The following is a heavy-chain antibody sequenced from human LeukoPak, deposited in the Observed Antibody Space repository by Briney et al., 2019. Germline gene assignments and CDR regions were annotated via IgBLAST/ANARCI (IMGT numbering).Heavy chain of an antibody. V-gene: IGHV4-34*01. CDR1: GGSFSGYY. CDR2: INHSGST. Sequence: SETLSLTCAVYGGSFSGYYWSWIRQPPGKGLEWIGEINHSGSTNYNPSLKSRVTISVDTSKNQFSLKLSSVTPADTAVYYCARGGRRWLQSQYYFDYWGQGTLVTVSS. J-gene: IGHJ4*02. D-gene: IGHD5-24*01. CDR3: ARGGRRWLQSQYYFDY.